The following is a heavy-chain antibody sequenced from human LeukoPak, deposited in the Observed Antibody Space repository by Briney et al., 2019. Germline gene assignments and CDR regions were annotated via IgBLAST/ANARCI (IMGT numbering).Heavy chain of an antibody. V-gene: IGHV3-33*01. Sequence: GGSLKLSCAASGFTFSNYGMHWVRQAPGKGLEWVAVIWYDGSNKYYADSVKGRFTISRDNSKNTLYLQMNSLRAEDTAVYYCASDLLNYYDSSGYFGVDYWGQGTLVTVSS. CDR1: GFTFSNYG. CDR2: IWYDGSNK. CDR3: ASDLLNYYDSSGYFGVDY. D-gene: IGHD3-22*01. J-gene: IGHJ4*02.